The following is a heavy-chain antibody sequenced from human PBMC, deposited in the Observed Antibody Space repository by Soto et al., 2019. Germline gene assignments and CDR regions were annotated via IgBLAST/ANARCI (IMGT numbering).Heavy chain of an antibody. V-gene: IGHV3-21*01. D-gene: IGHD1-1*01. CDR1: VFTFSSYS. CDR2: INSTSSYK. J-gene: IGHJ4*02. CDR3: ARVDVGTAIFFDY. Sequence: GRSLRLSCAASVFTFSSYSLNWVRQAPGKGLDWVSSINSTSSYKYYADSVKGRLTISRDNAKNSLYLQMNSLRAEDTAVYYCARVDVGTAIFFDYWGQGTMVTVSS.